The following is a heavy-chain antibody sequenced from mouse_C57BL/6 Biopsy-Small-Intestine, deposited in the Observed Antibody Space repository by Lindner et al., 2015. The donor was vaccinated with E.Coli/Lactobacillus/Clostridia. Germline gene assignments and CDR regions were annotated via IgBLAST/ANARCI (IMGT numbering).Heavy chain of an antibody. V-gene: IGHV5-17*01. CDR1: IHFSDYG. CDR2: ISGGSSTI. D-gene: IGHD2-3*01. Sequence: VQLQESGGGLVKPGRVPETLLCSLWIHFSDYGMHWVRQAPEKGLEWVAYISGGSSTIYYADTVKGRFTISRDNAKNTLFLQMTSLRSEDTAMYYCARRALDGYYFDYWGQGTALTVSS. CDR3: ARRALDGYYFDY. J-gene: IGHJ2*01.